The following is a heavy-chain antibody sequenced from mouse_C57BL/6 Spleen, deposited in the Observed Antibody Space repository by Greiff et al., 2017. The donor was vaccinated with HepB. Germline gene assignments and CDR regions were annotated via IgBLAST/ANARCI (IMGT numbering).Heavy chain of an antibody. Sequence: EVQLVESGGGLVKPGGSLKLSCAASGFTFSSYTMSWVRQTPEKRLEWVATISGGGGNTYYPDSVKGRFTISRDNAKNTLYLQMSSLRSEDTALYYCAREMSFMDYWGQGTSVTVSS. CDR1: GFTFSSYT. CDR2: ISGGGGNT. V-gene: IGHV5-9*01. J-gene: IGHJ4*01. CDR3: AREMSFMDY.